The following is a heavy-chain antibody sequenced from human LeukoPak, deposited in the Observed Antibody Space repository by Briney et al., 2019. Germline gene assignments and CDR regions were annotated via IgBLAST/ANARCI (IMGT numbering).Heavy chain of an antibody. CDR2: ISHNGGST. CDR3: AKDDY. V-gene: IGHV3-64*01. J-gene: IGHJ4*02. Sequence: PGGSLRLSCAASGFTFSSYAMHWVRQAPGKGLEYVSAISHNGGSTYYANSVKGRCTISRDNSKNTLYLQMGSLRAEDMAVYYCAKDDYWGQGTLVTVSS. CDR1: GFTFSSYA.